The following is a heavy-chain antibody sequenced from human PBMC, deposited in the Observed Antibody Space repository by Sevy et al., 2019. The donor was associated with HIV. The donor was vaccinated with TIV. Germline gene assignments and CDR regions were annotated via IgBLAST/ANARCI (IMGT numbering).Heavy chain of an antibody. CDR1: GGSISSYY. CDR2: IYTSGST. V-gene: IGHV4-4*07. D-gene: IGHD2-21*01. CDR3: ARGALRGVVNWFDP. Sequence: SETLSLTCTVSGGSISSYYWSWIRQPAGKGLEWIGRIYTSGSTNYNPSLKSRVTMSVDTSKNQFSLKLSSVTAADTAVYYCARGALRGVVNWFDPWGQGTLVTVSS. J-gene: IGHJ5*02.